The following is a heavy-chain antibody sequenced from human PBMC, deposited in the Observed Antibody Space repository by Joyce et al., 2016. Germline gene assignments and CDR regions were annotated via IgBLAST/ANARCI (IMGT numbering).Heavy chain of an antibody. J-gene: IGHJ4*02. Sequence: QVQLQQSGPGLLKPSQTLSLTCAISGYSVSINTGDWNWIRQSPTGGLEWLGRTYCRSQWYNEYAVSVKSRIIINPDTSKNQVSLLLSSVSPDDTAVYYCTREEAGTYYFDYWGQGTLVTVSS. D-gene: IGHD6-13*01. CDR2: TYCRSQWYN. CDR3: TREEAGTYYFDY. V-gene: IGHV6-1*01. CDR1: GYSVSINTGD.